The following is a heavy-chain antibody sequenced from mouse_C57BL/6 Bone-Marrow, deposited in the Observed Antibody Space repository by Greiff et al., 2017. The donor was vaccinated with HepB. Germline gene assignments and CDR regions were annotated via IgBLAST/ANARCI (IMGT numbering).Heavy chain of an antibody. V-gene: IGHV5-17*01. Sequence: EVKLMESGGGLVKPGGSLKLSCAASGFTFSDYGMHWVRQAPEKGLEWVAYISSGSSTIYYADTVKGRFTISRDNAKNTLFLQMTSLRSEDTAMYYCANYGSSHWYFDVWGTGTTVTVSS. D-gene: IGHD1-1*01. CDR2: ISSGSSTI. CDR1: GFTFSDYG. J-gene: IGHJ1*03. CDR3: ANYGSSHWYFDV.